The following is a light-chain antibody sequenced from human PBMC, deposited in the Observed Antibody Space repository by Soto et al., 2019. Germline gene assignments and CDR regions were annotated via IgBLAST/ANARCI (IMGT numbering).Light chain of an antibody. CDR1: SGHSYYA. Sequence: QLVLTQSPSASASLGASVKLTCTLSSGHSYYAIAWHQQQPEKGPRHLMKVNSDGSHSKGDGIPDRFSGSSSGAERYLTISSLLSEDEADYYCQTWGTGIPVFGGGTKLTVL. CDR3: QTWGTGIPV. V-gene: IGLV4-69*02. J-gene: IGLJ3*02. CDR2: VNSDGSH.